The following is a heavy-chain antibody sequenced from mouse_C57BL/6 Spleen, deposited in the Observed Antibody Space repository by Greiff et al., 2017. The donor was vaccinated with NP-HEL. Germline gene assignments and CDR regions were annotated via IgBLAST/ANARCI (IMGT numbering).Heavy chain of an antibody. Sequence: VQLQQSGPELVKPGASVKISCKASGYAFSSSWMNWVKQRPGKGLEWIGRIYPGDGDTNYNGKFKGKATLTADKSSSTAYMQLSSLTSEDSAVYFCARPTTSSGYLYYFGCWGQGTTLTVSS. CDR1: GYAFSSSW. V-gene: IGHV1-82*01. D-gene: IGHD3-2*02. CDR2: IYPGDGDT. J-gene: IGHJ2*01. CDR3: ARPTTSSGYLYYFGC.